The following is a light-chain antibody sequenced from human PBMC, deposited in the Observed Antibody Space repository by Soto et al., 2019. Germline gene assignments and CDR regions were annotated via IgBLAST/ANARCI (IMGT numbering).Light chain of an antibody. CDR2: EAS. V-gene: IGKV3-11*01. CDR1: QSVRSH. Sequence: ETVMTQSPATLSVSPGEGATLSCRGSQSVRSHLVWYQQKPGQAPRLLIYEASNRATGIPARFSGSGSGTDFTLTISSLEPEDFAVYYCQQRSDWPITFGQGTRLEIK. J-gene: IGKJ5*01. CDR3: QQRSDWPIT.